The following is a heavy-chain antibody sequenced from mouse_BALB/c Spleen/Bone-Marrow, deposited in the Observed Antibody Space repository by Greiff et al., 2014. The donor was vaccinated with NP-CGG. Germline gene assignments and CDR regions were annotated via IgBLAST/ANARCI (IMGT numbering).Heavy chain of an antibody. CDR3: ARGGANVDY. CDR1: GHTFPDPW. CDR2: IDISDSYT. J-gene: IGHJ2*01. V-gene: IGHV1-69*01. Sequence: QGELKGAGGEFVMPGASVKMFCKASGHTFPDPWMPWGEQRPGQGLEWIGAIDISDSYTTYNQKFKGKATLTVDESSSTAYMQLSRLTSEDSAVYYCARGGANVDYWGQGTTLTVSS.